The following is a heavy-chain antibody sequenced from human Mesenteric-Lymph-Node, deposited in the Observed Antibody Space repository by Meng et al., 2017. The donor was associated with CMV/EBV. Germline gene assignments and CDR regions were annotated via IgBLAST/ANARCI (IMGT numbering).Heavy chain of an antibody. J-gene: IGHJ4*02. D-gene: IGHD4-11*01. CDR2: ISGSGVST. Sequence: GESLKISCAVSGVSGFTFDECAMSWVRQAPGKGLEWVSAISGSGVSTYYADSVKGRFTISRDNSKNTLYLQMNSLRAEDTALYYCAKDLTTVDLIYFDYWGQGTLVTVSS. V-gene: IGHV3-23*01. CDR3: AKDLTTVDLIYFDY. CDR1: GVSGFTFDECA.